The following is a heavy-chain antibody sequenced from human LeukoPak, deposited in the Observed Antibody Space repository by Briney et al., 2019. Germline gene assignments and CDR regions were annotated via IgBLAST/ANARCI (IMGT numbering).Heavy chain of an antibody. CDR2: LSYTGRS. CDR3: ARVAQRNWFDP. V-gene: IGHV4-39*07. CDR1: GGSISSSSTYL. Sequence: PSETLSLTCTVSGGSISSSSTYLWGWVRQPPGKGLEWIATLSYTGRSDYSPSLKSRATISLDTSKSQFSLEVTSVTAADTAVYYCARVAQRNWFDPWGQGTLVTVSS. J-gene: IGHJ5*02. D-gene: IGHD2-21*01.